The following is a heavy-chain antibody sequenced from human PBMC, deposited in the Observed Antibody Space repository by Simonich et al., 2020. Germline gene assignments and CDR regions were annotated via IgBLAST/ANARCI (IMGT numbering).Heavy chain of an antibody. CDR2: INSDGSST. V-gene: IGHV3-74*01. Sequence: EVQLVESGGGLVQPGGSLRLSCAASGFTFSSYWMHWVRQAPGKGLMLVSRINSDGSSTSYADSVKGRFTISRDNAKNTLYLQMNSLRAEDTAVYYCARDYSNYDAFDIWGQGTMVTVSS. CDR3: ARDYSNYDAFDI. CDR1: GFTFSSYW. D-gene: IGHD4-4*01. J-gene: IGHJ3*02.